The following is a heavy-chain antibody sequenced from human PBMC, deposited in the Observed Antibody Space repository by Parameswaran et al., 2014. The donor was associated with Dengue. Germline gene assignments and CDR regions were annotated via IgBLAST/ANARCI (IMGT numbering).Heavy chain of an antibody. Sequence: GSLRLSCAASGFTFSSYGMHWVRQAPGKGLEWVAVISYDGSNKYYADSVKGRFTISRDNSKNTLYLQMNSLRAEDTAVYYCAKEATGTTFSGYYYYMDVWGQGTTVTVSS. CDR1: GFTFSSYG. CDR3: AKEATGTTFSGYYYYMDV. V-gene: IGHV3-30*18. D-gene: IGHD1-1*01. J-gene: IGHJ6*03. CDR2: ISYDGSNK.